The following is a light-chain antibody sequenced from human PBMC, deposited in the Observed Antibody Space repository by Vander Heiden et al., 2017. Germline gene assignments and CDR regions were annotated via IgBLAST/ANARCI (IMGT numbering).Light chain of an antibody. Sequence: DSQMTQSPSSLSASVGDRVTITCQASQDIGNYLNWYQQKPGKAPKLLIYDASNLETGVPSRFSGSGSGTDFTFTISSLQPEDIGTYYCQKFDNVLSITFGPGTRLEIK. J-gene: IGKJ5*01. CDR1: QDIGNY. CDR3: QKFDNVLSIT. V-gene: IGKV1-33*01. CDR2: DAS.